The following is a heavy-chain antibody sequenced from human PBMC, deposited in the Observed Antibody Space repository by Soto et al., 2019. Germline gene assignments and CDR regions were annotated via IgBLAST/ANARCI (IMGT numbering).Heavy chain of an antibody. CDR2: MNPNSGNT. J-gene: IGHJ6*02. CDR3: ATYYDFWSGFYGMDV. Sequence: ASVKVSCKXSGYTFTSYDINWVRQATGQGLEWMGWMNPNSGNTGYAQKFQGRVTMTRNTSISTAYMELSSLRSEDTAVYYCATYYDFWSGFYGMDVWGQGTTVTVSS. D-gene: IGHD3-3*01. V-gene: IGHV1-8*01. CDR1: GYTFTSYD.